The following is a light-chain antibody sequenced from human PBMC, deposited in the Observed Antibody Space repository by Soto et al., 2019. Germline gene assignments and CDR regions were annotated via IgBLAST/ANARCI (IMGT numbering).Light chain of an antibody. CDR3: QRTGT. Sequence: DIQMTQSPSSLSASVGDRVTITCRASQSISSYLNWYQQKPGKAPKLLIYAASSLQSGVPSRFSGSGSGTGFNLTNRHLQPEEFYTYYCQRTGTFCQGTKLEIK. CDR1: QSISSY. CDR2: AAS. J-gene: IGKJ2*01. V-gene: IGKV1-39*01.